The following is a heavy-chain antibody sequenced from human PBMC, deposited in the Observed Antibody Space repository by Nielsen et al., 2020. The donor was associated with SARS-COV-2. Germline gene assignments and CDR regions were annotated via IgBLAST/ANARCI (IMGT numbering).Heavy chain of an antibody. J-gene: IGHJ4*02. V-gene: IGHV3-74*01. CDR3: VGDTGGRWGEL. D-gene: IGHD2-15*01. CDR2: INNVGSST. Sequence: GGSLRLSCVASGFTFSSHWMHWVRQVPGKGLLWLSRINNVGSSTSYADSVKGRFTIARDNAKNTLWLEMNSLRVDDTAVYFCVGDTGGRWGELWGQGTLVTVSS. CDR1: GFTFSSHW.